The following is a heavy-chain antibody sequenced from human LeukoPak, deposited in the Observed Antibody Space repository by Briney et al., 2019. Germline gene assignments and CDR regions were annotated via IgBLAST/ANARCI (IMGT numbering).Heavy chain of an antibody. CDR1: GFTFSSYW. D-gene: IGHD6-13*01. CDR3: ARVPGVAAAGY. J-gene: IGHJ4*02. V-gene: IGHV3-7*04. Sequence: PGGSLRLSCAASGFTFSSYWMSWVRQSPGKGLEWVANIKQDGSEKYYVDSVKGRFTISRDNAKNSLYLQMNSLRAEDTAVYYCARVPGVAAAGYWGQGTLVTVSS. CDR2: IKQDGSEK.